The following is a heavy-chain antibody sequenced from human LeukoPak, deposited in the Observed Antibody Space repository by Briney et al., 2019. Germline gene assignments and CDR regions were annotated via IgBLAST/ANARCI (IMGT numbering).Heavy chain of an antibody. CDR3: ARDCIAPPCDAFDI. Sequence: GGSLRLSCAASGFTFSSYSMNWVRQAPGKGLEWVSSISSNSAYIYSADSVKGRFTTSRDNAKNSLYLQMSSLRAEDTAVYYCARDCIAPPCDAFDIWGQGTMVTVSS. CDR1: GFTFSSYS. CDR2: ISSNSAYI. D-gene: IGHD6-13*01. J-gene: IGHJ3*02. V-gene: IGHV3-21*01.